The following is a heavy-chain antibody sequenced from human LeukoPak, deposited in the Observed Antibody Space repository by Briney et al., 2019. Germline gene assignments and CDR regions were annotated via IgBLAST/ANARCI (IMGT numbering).Heavy chain of an antibody. D-gene: IGHD5-18*01. Sequence: GGSLRLSCAASGFTFSDYAMHSVRQAPGKGLEWVAHIWYDGSNEKYADSVKGRFIISRDNSKNALYFQMNSLRAEDTAVYYCAKGIQPSDKNGFDMWGQGTMVTVSS. CDR1: GFTFSDYA. V-gene: IGHV3-33*06. CDR2: IWYDGSNE. J-gene: IGHJ3*02. CDR3: AKGIQPSDKNGFDM.